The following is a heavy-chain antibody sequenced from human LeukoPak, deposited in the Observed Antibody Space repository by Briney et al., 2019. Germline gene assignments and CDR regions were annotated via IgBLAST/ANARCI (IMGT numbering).Heavy chain of an antibody. Sequence: PSETLSLTCAVSGYSISSGYYWGWIRQPPGKGLEWIGSIYDSGSTYYKPSLKGRVTISVDTSKNQFSLKLSSVTAADTAVYYCARHLSPRDYGDYPGAFDIWGQGTMVTVSS. CDR3: ARHLSPRDYGDYPGAFDI. CDR1: GYSISSGYY. V-gene: IGHV4-38-2*01. CDR2: IYDSGST. J-gene: IGHJ3*02. D-gene: IGHD4-17*01.